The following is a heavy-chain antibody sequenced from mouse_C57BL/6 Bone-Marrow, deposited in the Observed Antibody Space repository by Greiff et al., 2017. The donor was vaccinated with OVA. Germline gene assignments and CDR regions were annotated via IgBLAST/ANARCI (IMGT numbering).Heavy chain of an antibody. CDR3: ARIITTVVATPPD. D-gene: IGHD1-1*01. V-gene: IGHV1-64*01. CDR1: GYTFTSYW. CDR2: IHPNSGST. Sequence: QVQLQQPGAELVKPGASVKLSCKASGYTFTSYWMHWVKQRPGQGLEWIGMIHPNSGSTNYNEKFKSKATLTVDKSSSTAYMPLSSLTSEDSAVYYCARIITTVVATPPDWGQGTLVTVSA. J-gene: IGHJ3*01.